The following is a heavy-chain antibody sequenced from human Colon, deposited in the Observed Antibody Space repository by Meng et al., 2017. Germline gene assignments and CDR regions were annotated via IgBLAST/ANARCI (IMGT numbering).Heavy chain of an antibody. J-gene: IGHJ6*02. CDR2: IIPIFGTP. V-gene: IGHV1-69*13. CDR3: ASKVYYGSGSYTIGYYFYGMDV. D-gene: IGHD3-10*01. Sequence: SVKVSCKASGDTFSTYAISWVRQAPGQGLEWLGGIIPIFGTPKYAQKFQGRVTITADESTSTVYMEVNSLRSEDTAMYYCASKVYYGSGSYTIGYYFYGMDVWGQGTTVTVSS. CDR1: GDTFSTYA.